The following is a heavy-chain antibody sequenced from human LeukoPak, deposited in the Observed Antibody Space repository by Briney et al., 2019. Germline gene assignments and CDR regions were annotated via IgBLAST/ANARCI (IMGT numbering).Heavy chain of an antibody. CDR3: AGSPGPFGY. J-gene: IGHJ4*02. CDR1: GFTFSKYP. V-gene: IGHV3-23*01. CDR2: ISGSGGNT. D-gene: IGHD6-13*01. Sequence: GGSLRLSCAASGFTFSKYPMTWVRQAPGKGLEWVSAISGSGGNTYYADSVKGRFTISRDNAKNSLYLQMNSLRAEDTAVYYCAGSPGPFGYWGQGTLVTVSS.